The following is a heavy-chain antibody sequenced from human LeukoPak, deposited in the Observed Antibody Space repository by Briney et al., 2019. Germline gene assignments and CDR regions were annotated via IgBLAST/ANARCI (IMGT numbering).Heavy chain of an antibody. CDR2: ISSSGSTI. Sequence: GGSLRLSCAASGFTFSSYEMNWVRQAPGKGLEWVSYISSSGSTIYYADSVKGRFTISRDNAKNSLYLQMNSLRAEDTAVYYCARISREQYCSGGSCVLGDDYYYYMDVWGKGTTVTISS. V-gene: IGHV3-48*03. CDR3: ARISREQYCSGGSCVLGDDYYYYMDV. CDR1: GFTFSSYE. J-gene: IGHJ6*03. D-gene: IGHD2-15*01.